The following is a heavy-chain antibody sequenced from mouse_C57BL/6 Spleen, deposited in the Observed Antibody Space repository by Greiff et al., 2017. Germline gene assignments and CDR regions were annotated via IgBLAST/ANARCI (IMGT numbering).Heavy chain of an antibody. CDR3: ARGGSYYSKWDCAMDY. J-gene: IGHJ4*01. CDR1: GYAFSSYW. CDR2: IYPGDGDT. Sequence: VQLQQSGAELVKPGASVKISCKASGYAFSSYWMNWVKQRPGKGLEWIGQIYPGDGDTNYNGKFKGKATQTADKSSSTAYMQLSSLTSEDSAVYFCARGGSYYSKWDCAMDYWGQGTSVTVSS. V-gene: IGHV1-80*01. D-gene: IGHD2-5*01.